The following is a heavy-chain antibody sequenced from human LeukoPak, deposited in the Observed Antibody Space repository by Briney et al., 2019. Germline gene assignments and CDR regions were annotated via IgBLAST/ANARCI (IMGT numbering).Heavy chain of an antibody. Sequence: SETLSLTCAVYGGSFSGYYWSWLRQPPGKGQEWIGEISHSGSTNYNPSLKSRVTISVDTSKNQFSLKLSSVTAADTAVYYCARVLRLLSNYYDSSGSPDGYYNYMDVWGKGTTVTVSS. CDR1: GGSFSGYY. CDR3: ARVLRLLSNYYDSSGSPDGYYNYMDV. CDR2: ISHSGST. V-gene: IGHV4-34*01. D-gene: IGHD3-22*01. J-gene: IGHJ6*03.